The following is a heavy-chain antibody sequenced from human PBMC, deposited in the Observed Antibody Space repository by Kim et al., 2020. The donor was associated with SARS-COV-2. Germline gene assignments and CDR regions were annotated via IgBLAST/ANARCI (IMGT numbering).Heavy chain of an antibody. V-gene: IGHV4-34*01. J-gene: IGHJ5*02. D-gene: IGHD1-7*01. CDR1: GGSFSGYY. Sequence: SETLSLTCAVYGGSFSGYYWSWIRQPPGKGLEWIGEINHSGSTNYNPSLKSRVTISVDTSKNQFSLKLSSVTAADTAVYYCARGGGFITGTTSGWFDPWGQGTLVTVSS. CDR3: ARGGGFITGTTSGWFDP. CDR2: INHSGST.